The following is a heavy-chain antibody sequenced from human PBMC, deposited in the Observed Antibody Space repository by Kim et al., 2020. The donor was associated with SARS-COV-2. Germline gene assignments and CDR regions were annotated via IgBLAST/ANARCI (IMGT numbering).Heavy chain of an antibody. CDR2: ISYDGSNK. Sequence: GGSLRLSCAASGFTFSSYGMHWVRQAPCKGLEWVAVISYDGSNKYYADSVKGRFTISRDNSKNTLYLQMNSLRAEDTAVYYCAKDRGYGGNSVGLLLDYWGQGTLVTVSS. CDR3: AKDRGYGGNSVGLLLDY. CDR1: GFTFSSYG. J-gene: IGHJ4*02. D-gene: IGHD4-17*01. V-gene: IGHV3-30*18.